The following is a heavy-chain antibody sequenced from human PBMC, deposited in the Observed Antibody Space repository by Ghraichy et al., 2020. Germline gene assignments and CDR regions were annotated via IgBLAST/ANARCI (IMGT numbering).Heavy chain of an antibody. CDR3: ARVPLPAAIEEPYYFDY. V-gene: IGHV1-69*04. D-gene: IGHD2-2*01. CDR2: IIPILGIA. CDR1: GGTFSSYA. Sequence: SVKVSCKASGGTFSSYAISWVRQAPGQGLEWMGRIIPILGIANYAQKFQGRVTITADKSTSTAYMELSSLRSEDTAVYYCARVPLPAAIEEPYYFDYWGQGTLVTVSS. J-gene: IGHJ4*02.